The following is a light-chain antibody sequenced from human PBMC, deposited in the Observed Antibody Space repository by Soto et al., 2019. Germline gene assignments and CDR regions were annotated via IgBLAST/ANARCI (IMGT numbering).Light chain of an antibody. CDR1: QTVSSSF. V-gene: IGKV3-20*01. J-gene: IGKJ1*01. CDR3: QYYDTFRT. CDR2: AAS. Sequence: EIVLTQSPGTLSLSPGERATLSCRASQTVSSSFLAWYQQTPGQAPRLLIYAASSRATGIPDRFSGSGSGTDFTLTISRLEPEDFAVYYCQYYDTFRTFGQGTKVEIK.